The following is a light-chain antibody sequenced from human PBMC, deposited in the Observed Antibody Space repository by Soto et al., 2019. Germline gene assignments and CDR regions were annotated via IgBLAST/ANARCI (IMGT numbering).Light chain of an antibody. CDR2: SNN. J-gene: IGLJ1*01. CDR1: SSNIGTNT. V-gene: IGLV1-44*01. CDR3: AAWNDGLSGNV. Sequence: QSVLTQPPSASGTPGQRVTISCSGSSSNIGTNTVNWYQQLPGTAPKLLIYSNNQRPSGVPDRFSGSKSGTSTSLAISGFQSEDEANYYWAAWNDGLSGNVFESGPRVTAL.